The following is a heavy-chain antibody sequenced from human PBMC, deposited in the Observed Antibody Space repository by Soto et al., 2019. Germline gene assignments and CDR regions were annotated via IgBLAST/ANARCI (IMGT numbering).Heavy chain of an antibody. D-gene: IGHD1-1*01. CDR2: ISAHNGNT. V-gene: IGHV1-18*01. Sequence: QVHLVQSGAEVKKPGASVKVSCKGSGYDFTTYGITWVRQAPGQGLEWMAWISAHNGNTDYAQKLQGRVTVTRDTPTSTASMELRSLRSDDTAVYYCARGRYGDYWGQGALVTASS. J-gene: IGHJ4*02. CDR1: GYDFTTYG. CDR3: ARGRYGDY.